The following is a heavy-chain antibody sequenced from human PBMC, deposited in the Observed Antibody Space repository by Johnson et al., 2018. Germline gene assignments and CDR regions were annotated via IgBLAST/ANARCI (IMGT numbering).Heavy chain of an antibody. CDR2: IYPGDSDT. J-gene: IGHJ3*02. CDR1: GYSFTTYW. Sequence: VQLVQSGAEVKKAGESLRISCKGSGYSFTTYWIGWVRQMPGKGLEWMGIIYPGDSDTTYSPSFQGQVTISADRSLSTAYLHWSSLKASDTAIYYCARQSFRVVLPVALARAFDIWGQGTMVTVSS. CDR3: ARQSFRVVLPVALARAFDI. V-gene: IGHV5-51*01. D-gene: IGHD2-2*01.